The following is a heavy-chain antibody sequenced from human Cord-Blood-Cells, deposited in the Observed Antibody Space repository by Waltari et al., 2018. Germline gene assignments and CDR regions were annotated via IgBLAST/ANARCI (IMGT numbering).Heavy chain of an antibody. D-gene: IGHD6-6*01. Sequence: QVQLQESGPGLVKPSQTLSLTCNVSGGSISSGRYYWSWIRQPAGKGLEWIGYIYTSGSTNYNPSLKSRVTISVDTSKNQFSLKLSSVTAADTAVYYCARVEAREAFDIWGQGTMVTVSS. CDR3: ARVEAREAFDI. V-gene: IGHV4-61*09. CDR1: GGSISSGRYY. CDR2: IYTSGST. J-gene: IGHJ3*02.